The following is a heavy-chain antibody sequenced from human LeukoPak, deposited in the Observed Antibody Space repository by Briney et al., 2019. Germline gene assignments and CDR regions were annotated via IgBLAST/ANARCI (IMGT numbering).Heavy chain of an antibody. Sequence: GGSLKLSCAASGFIFSTYWMTWVRQAPGKGLEWVANIRQDGSEKYYVDSVEGRFTISRDNAKKSLFLQMNSLRVEDTAVYYCARDMRGDGFDIWGQGTMVTVSS. CDR1: GFIFSTYW. CDR3: ARDMRGDGFDI. J-gene: IGHJ3*02. D-gene: IGHD2-2*01. V-gene: IGHV3-7*04. CDR2: IRQDGSEK.